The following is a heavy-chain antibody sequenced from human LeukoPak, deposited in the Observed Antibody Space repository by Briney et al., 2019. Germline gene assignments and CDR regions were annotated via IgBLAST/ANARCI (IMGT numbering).Heavy chain of an antibody. CDR1: GFTFSSYS. V-gene: IGHV3-21*01. D-gene: IGHD1-26*01. CDR3: ARAKRPRGSGSYYYYYYMDV. Sequence: GGSLRLSCAASGFTFSSYSMNWVRQAPGKGLEWVSSISSSSSYIYYADSVKGRFTISRDNAKNSLYLQMNSLRAEDTAVYYCARAKRPRGSGSYYYYYYMDVWGKGTTVTVSS. J-gene: IGHJ6*03. CDR2: ISSSSSYI.